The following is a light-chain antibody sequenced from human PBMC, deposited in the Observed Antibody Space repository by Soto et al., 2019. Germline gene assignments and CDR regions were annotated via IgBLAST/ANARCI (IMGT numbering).Light chain of an antibody. CDR3: HQYNYWPPET. CDR1: ESVSTD. V-gene: IGKV3-15*01. J-gene: IGKJ1*01. Sequence: EIVLTQSPGTLSLSPGERATVSCRASESVSTDLAWYQQKPGQAPRLLIFGASTRATGIPARFSGSGSGTEFILTISSLQSEDSAVYYCHQYNYWPPETFGQGTKV. CDR2: GAS.